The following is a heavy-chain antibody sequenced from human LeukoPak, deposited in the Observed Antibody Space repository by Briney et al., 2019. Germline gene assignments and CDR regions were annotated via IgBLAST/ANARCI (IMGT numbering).Heavy chain of an antibody. CDR2: ISSSGSTI. CDR3: ARGNFDWLLYGYYYYYMDV. J-gene: IGHJ6*03. V-gene: IGHV3-48*03. CDR1: GFTFSSYE. Sequence: PGGSLRLSCAASGFTFSSYEMNWVRQAPGKGLEGVSYISSSGSTIYYADSVKGRFTISRDNAKNSLYLQMNSLRAEDTAVYYCARGNFDWLLYGYYYYYMDVWGKGTTVTISS. D-gene: IGHD3-9*01.